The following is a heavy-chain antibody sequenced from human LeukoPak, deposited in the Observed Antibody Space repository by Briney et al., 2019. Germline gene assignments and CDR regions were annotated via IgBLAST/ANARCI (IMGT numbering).Heavy chain of an antibody. V-gene: IGHV3-30*02. D-gene: IGHD4-17*01. CDR3: AKAFGTTVTHLYGFDY. CDR1: GFTFSSYG. J-gene: IGHJ4*02. CDR2: IRYDGSNK. Sequence: GGSLRLSCAASGFTFSSYGMHWVRQAPGKGLEWVAFIRYDGSNKYYADSVKGRFTISRDNSKNTLYLQMSSLRAEDTAVYYCAKAFGTTVTHLYGFDYWGQGTLVTVSS.